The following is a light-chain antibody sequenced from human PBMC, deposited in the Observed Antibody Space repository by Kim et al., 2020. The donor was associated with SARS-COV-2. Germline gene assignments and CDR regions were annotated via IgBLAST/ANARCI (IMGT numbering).Light chain of an antibody. J-gene: IGKJ4*01. Sequence: ASVGDGVTITCRASQDVSNWLVWYQQKPGKAPNLLIYAASSLQSGVPSRFSGSGYGTDFTLTISSLQPEDFASYYCQQANSFPLTFGGGTKVDIK. CDR1: QDVSNW. CDR3: QQANSFPLT. V-gene: IGKV1-12*01. CDR2: AAS.